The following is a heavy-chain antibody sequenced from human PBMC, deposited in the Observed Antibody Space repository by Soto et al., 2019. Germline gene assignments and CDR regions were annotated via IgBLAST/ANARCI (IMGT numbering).Heavy chain of an antibody. CDR2: IISTGDTM. CDR3: ARDRDYAFDY. CDR1: GFTFSDYS. D-gene: IGHD4-17*01. V-gene: IGHV3-48*02. Sequence: EVQLVEYGGGLVQPGGSLRLSCAASGFTFSDYSVNWVRQAPGKGLEWVSYIISTGDTMYYADSVKGRFTISRDNAKNSVYLQMNSLRDEDTAVYYCARDRDYAFDYWGQGTLVTVSA. J-gene: IGHJ4*02.